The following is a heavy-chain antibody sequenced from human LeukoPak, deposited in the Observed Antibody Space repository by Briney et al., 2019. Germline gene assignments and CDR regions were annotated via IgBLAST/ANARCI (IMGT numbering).Heavy chain of an antibody. D-gene: IGHD2-21*02. CDR1: GFTFNTFW. V-gene: IGHV3-74*01. CDR3: ARSAYCGSDCHYYFDY. J-gene: IGHJ4*02. CDR2: INGDGSHT. Sequence: PGGSLRLSCAASGFTFNTFWMHWVRHVPGKGLVWVSRINGDGSHTIYADSVRGRFAISRDNAQNTLYLQMNSLRAEDTAVYYCARSAYCGSDCHYYFDYWGQGALVTVSS.